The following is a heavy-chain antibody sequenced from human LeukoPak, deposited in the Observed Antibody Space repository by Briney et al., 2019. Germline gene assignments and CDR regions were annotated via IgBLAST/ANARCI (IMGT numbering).Heavy chain of an antibody. CDR3: ARASQPIRWLKSPFDY. J-gene: IGHJ4*02. CDR1: GFTFSDYY. CDR2: FSSSSSYT. D-gene: IGHD5-24*01. V-gene: IGHV3-11*05. Sequence: GGSLRLSCAASGFTFSDYYMSWIRQAPGKGLEWVSYFSSSSSYTNYADSVKGRFTISRDNAKNSLYLQMNSLRAEDTAVYYCARASQPIRWLKSPFDYWGQGTLVTVSS.